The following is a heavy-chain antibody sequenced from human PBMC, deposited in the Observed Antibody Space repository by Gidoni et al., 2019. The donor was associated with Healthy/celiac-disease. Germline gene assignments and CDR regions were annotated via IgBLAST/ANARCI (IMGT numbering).Heavy chain of an antibody. V-gene: IGHV3-30-3*01. D-gene: IGHD2-8*01. Sequence: QVQLVESGGGVVQPGRSLGLPCAASGFTFSSYAMTWVRQAPGKGLEWVAVISYDGSNKYYADSVKGRFTISRDNSKNTLYLQMNSLRAEDTAVYYCAREGPLGYCTNGVCGGFDYWGQGTLVTVSS. CDR1: GFTFSSYA. CDR2: ISYDGSNK. J-gene: IGHJ4*02. CDR3: AREGPLGYCTNGVCGGFDY.